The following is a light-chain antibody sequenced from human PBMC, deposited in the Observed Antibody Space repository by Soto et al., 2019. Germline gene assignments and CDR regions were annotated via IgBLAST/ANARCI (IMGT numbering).Light chain of an antibody. CDR2: ANS. Sequence: QSVLTQPPSASGTPGQRVTISCSGSSSNIGGNPVNWYQQLPGTAPKLLIYANSNRPSGVPDRFSGSKSGTSASLAITGLQAEDEADYYCQSYDTNMNGYVFGTGTKLTVL. V-gene: IGLV1-40*01. CDR1: SSNIGGNP. CDR3: QSYDTNMNGYV. J-gene: IGLJ1*01.